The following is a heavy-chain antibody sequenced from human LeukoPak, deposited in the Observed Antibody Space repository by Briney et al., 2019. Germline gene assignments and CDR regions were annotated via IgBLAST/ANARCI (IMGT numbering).Heavy chain of an antibody. Sequence: SVKVSCKASGYTFTSYGISWVRQAPGQGLEWMGRIIPILGIANYAQKFQGRVTITADKSTSTAYMELSSLRSEDTAVYYCARVRSYYDSSGYSSYGWFDPWGQGTLVTVSS. J-gene: IGHJ5*02. CDR3: ARVRSYYDSSGYSSYGWFDP. CDR1: GYTFTSYG. D-gene: IGHD3-22*01. CDR2: IIPILGIA. V-gene: IGHV1-69*04.